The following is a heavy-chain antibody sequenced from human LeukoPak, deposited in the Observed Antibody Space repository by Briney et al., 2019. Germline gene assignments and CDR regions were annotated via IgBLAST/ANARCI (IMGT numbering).Heavy chain of an antibody. Sequence: SETLSLTCTVSGGSISSYYWSWIRQPPGKGLGWIGYIYYSGSTNYNPSLKSRVTISVDTSKNQFSLKLSSVTAADTAVYYCARDSGSYSPAYYYYYGMDVWGQGTTVAVSS. CDR2: IYYSGST. CDR3: ARDSGSYSPAYYYYYGMDV. D-gene: IGHD1-26*01. J-gene: IGHJ6*02. CDR1: GGSISSYY. V-gene: IGHV4-59*01.